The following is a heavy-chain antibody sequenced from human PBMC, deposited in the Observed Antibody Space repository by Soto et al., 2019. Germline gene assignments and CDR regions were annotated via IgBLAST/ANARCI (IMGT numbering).Heavy chain of an antibody. J-gene: IGHJ6*02. CDR3: ARGAVSGTEGGYYYYGMDV. D-gene: IGHD1-7*01. CDR1: GGTFKNYA. V-gene: IGHV1-69*12. CDR2: IIPVFGAE. Sequence: QVQLVQSGAEVKKPGSSMKVSCKASGGTFKNYAISWVRQAPGQGLEWVGGIIPVFGAENYPQKFQGRVTITADESTSTAYMELRSLRSDDTAVYYCARGAVSGTEGGYYYYGMDVWGQGTTVTVSS.